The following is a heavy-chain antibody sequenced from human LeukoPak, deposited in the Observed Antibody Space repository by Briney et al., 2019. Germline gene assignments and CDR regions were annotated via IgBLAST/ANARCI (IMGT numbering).Heavy chain of an antibody. CDR1: GYSISNGFY. V-gene: IGHV4-38-2*02. CDR3: ARGDGSPSGILYYGMDV. D-gene: IGHD1-26*01. J-gene: IGHJ6*02. CDR2: IFHSGST. Sequence: PSETLSLTCTVSGYSISNGFYWAWIRQPPGKGLEWIGSIFHSGSTYYNPSLKIRVTISVDTSKNQLSLNLSSVTAADTAVYYCARGDGSPSGILYYGMDVWGQGTTVTVSS.